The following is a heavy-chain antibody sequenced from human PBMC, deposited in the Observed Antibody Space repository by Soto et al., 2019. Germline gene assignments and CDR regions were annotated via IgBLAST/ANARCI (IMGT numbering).Heavy chain of an antibody. Sequence: ASVKVSCKASGYTFTSYGISWVRQAPGQGLEWMGWISAYNGNTNYAQKLQGRVTMTTDTSTSTAYMELRSLRSDDTAVYYCARDNCDSSGYYSDAFDIWGQGTMVTVSS. V-gene: IGHV1-18*04. CDR2: ISAYNGNT. D-gene: IGHD3-22*01. J-gene: IGHJ3*02. CDR1: GYTFTSYG. CDR3: ARDNCDSSGYYSDAFDI.